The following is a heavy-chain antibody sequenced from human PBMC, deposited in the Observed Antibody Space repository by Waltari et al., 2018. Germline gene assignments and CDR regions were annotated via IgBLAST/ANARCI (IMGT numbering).Heavy chain of an antibody. CDR3: ARLSRHLDHTLDL. Sequence: EVQLMESGVRSVQIGGSLPLPCAASGFPFRAYWMHWVRQAPGKGLLWVSHINTDGVTKSHADSVRGRFTISRDNAKQTLYLQMNSLRADDTAVYYCARLSRHLDHTLDLWGQGTTVTVSS. CDR2: INTDGVTK. V-gene: IGHV3-74*01. CDR1: GFPFRAYW. J-gene: IGHJ6*02.